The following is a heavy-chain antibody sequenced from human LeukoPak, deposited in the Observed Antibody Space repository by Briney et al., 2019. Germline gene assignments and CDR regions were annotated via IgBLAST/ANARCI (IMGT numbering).Heavy chain of an antibody. CDR1: GYTFTSYY. J-gene: IGHJ5*02. Sequence: ASVKVSCKASGYTFTSYYMHWVRQAPGQGLEWMGIINPSGGSTSYAQKFQGRVTMTRDMSTSTVYMELGSLRSEDTAVYYCAREYYDFWSGYSNWFDPWGQGTLVTVSS. CDR2: INPSGGST. D-gene: IGHD3-3*01. CDR3: AREYYDFWSGYSNWFDP. V-gene: IGHV1-46*01.